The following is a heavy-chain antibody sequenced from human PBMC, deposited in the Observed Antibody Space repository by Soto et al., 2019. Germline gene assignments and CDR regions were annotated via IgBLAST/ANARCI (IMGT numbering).Heavy chain of an antibody. CDR3: AKVHCGSGRVVVALDY. CDR2: ISGGGGST. D-gene: IGHD3-22*01. CDR1: GFTFSSYA. V-gene: IGHV3-23*01. Sequence: TGGSLRLSCAASGFTFSSYAMSWVRQAPGKGLEWVSAISGGGGSTYYADSVKGRFTISRDNSKNTLYLQMNSLRAEDTAVYYCAKVHCGSGRVVVALDYSGQGTLVTVS. J-gene: IGHJ4*02.